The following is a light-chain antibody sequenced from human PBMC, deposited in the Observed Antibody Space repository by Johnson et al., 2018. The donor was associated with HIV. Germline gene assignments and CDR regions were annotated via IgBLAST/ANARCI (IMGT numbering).Light chain of an antibody. Sequence: VLTQPPSVSAAPGQKVTVSCSGSSSNIGNNFVSWYQQVPGTAPKLLIYDTDKRPSGIHDRVAGSKSGPSATLGITGLQTGDEAYYYCGTWDSSVSGFVFGTGTKVTVL. CDR1: SSNIGNNF. J-gene: IGLJ1*01. CDR2: DTD. CDR3: GTWDSSVSGFV. V-gene: IGLV1-51*01.